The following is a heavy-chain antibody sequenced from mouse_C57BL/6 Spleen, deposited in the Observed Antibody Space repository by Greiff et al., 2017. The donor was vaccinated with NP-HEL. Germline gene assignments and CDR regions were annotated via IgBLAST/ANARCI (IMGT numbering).Heavy chain of an antibody. CDR2: IDPETGGT. CDR3: TRRGSRALYFDV. CDR1: GYTFTDYE. Sequence: VKLQESGAELVRPGASVTLSCKASGYTFTDYEMHWVKQTPGHGLEWIGAIDPETGGTAYNQKFKGKAILTADKSSSTAYMELRSLTSEDSAVYYCTRRGSRALYFDVWGTGTTVTVSS. V-gene: IGHV1-15*01. J-gene: IGHJ1*03. D-gene: IGHD3-3*01.